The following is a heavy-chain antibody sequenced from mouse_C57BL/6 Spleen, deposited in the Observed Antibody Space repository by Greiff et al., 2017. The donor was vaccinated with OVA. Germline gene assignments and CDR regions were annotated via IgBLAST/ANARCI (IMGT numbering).Heavy chain of an antibody. Sequence: EVHLVESGGGLVQPGGSLKLSCAASGFTFSDYGMAWVRQAPRQGPEWVAFISNLAYSIYYADTVTGRFTISRENAKNTLYLEMSSLRSEDTAMYYCARRPYASSRGTYWYFDVWGTGTTVTVSS. D-gene: IGHD1-1*01. CDR2: ISNLAYSI. CDR1: GFTFSDYG. J-gene: IGHJ1*03. CDR3: ARRPYASSRGTYWYFDV. V-gene: IGHV5-15*01.